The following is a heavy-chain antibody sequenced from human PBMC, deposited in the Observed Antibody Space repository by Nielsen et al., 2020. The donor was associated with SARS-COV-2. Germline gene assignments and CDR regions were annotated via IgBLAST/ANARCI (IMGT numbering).Heavy chain of an antibody. CDR2: IYHSGST. D-gene: IGHD6-13*01. J-gene: IGHJ6*02. Sequence: SETLSLTCTVSGGSISSGGYSWSWIRQPPGKGLEWIGYIYHSGSTYYNPSLKSRVTISVDRSKNQFSLKLSSVTAADTAVYYCARAEDDWAAAGTVGAPDVWGQGTTVTVSS. CDR1: GGSISSGGYS. V-gene: IGHV4-30-2*01. CDR3: ARAEDDWAAAGTVGAPDV.